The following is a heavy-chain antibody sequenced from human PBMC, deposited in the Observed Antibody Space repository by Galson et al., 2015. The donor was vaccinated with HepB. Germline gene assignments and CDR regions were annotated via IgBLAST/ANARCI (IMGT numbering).Heavy chain of an antibody. CDR1: GYAFTDSY. V-gene: IGHV1-2*02. CDR2: INPNGGGT. CDR3: AREWLSNGMDV. Sequence: SVKVSCKASGYAFTDSYVHWVRQAPGQGLEWMGWINPNGGGTKYAQKFQGSVTMTRDTSISTAYMELSRLTSDDTAVYYCAREWLSNGMDVWGQGTTVTVSS. D-gene: IGHD5-24*01. J-gene: IGHJ6*02.